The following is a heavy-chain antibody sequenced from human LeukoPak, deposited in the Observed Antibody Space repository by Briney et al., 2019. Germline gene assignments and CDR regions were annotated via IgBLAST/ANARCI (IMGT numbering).Heavy chain of an antibody. V-gene: IGHV4-59*12. CDR2: IFYSGSA. CDR3: ATGAYGGSA. Sequence: SETLSLTCTVSGGSISSYYWSWIRQPPGKGLEWIAYIFYSGSANYNPSLKSRVTMSVDTSKNQFSLKLTSVTAADTAVYYCATGAYGGSAWGQGILVTVSS. J-gene: IGHJ5*02. D-gene: IGHD4-23*01. CDR1: GGSISSYY.